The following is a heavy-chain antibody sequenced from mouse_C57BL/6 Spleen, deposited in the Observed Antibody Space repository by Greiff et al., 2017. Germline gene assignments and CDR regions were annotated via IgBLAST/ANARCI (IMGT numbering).Heavy chain of an antibody. CDR2: IWGDGST. V-gene: IGHV2-3*01. CDR3: AKRGDYYDYDGVYYAMDY. CDR1: GFSLTSYG. D-gene: IGHD2-4*01. Sequence: VKLVESGPGLVAPSQSLSITCTVSGFSLTSYGVSWVRQPPGKGLEWLGVIWGDGSTNYHSALISRLGISKDNSKSQVFLKLNSLQTDDTATYYCAKRGDYYDYDGVYYAMDYWGQGTSVTVSS. J-gene: IGHJ4*01.